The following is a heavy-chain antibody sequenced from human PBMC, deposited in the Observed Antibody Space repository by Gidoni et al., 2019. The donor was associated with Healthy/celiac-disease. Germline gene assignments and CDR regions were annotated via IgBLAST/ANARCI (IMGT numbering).Heavy chain of an antibody. V-gene: IGHV3-21*01. D-gene: IGHD2-8*01. CDR2: ISSGGGYI. CDR1: GSTFSSYS. J-gene: IGHJ4*02. CDR3: ARRTSTHEMGD. Sequence: EVQLVESGGGLVKPGGSLRLSCAASGSTFSSYSRNWVRQAPGGGLEWVSSISSGGGYIHYADSVEGRFTVSRDNAKNSLYLQMNSLRAEDRAVYFCARRTSTHEMGDWGQGTLVTVSS.